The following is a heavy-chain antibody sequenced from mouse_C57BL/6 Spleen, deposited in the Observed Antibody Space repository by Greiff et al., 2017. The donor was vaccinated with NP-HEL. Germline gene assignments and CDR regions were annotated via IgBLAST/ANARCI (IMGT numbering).Heavy chain of an antibody. CDR3: ARRGSTWFAY. D-gene: IGHD3-1*01. Sequence: QVQLKQPGAELVRPGSSVKLSCKASGYTFTSYWMHWVKQRPIQGLEWIGNIDPSDSETHYNQKFKDKATLTVDKSSSTAYMQLSSLTSEDSAVYYCARRGSTWFAYWGQGTLVTVSA. CDR1: GYTFTSYW. CDR2: IDPSDSET. J-gene: IGHJ3*01. V-gene: IGHV1-52*01.